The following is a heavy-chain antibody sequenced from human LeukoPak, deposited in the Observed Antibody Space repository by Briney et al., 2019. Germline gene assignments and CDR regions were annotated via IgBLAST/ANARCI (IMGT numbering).Heavy chain of an antibody. Sequence: PGGSLRLSCAASGFTFSSYAMSWVRQAPGKGLEWVSAISGSGGSTYYADSVKGRFTISRDNSKNTLYLQMNSLRAEDTAVYYCATAVKQQLAPDYWGQGTLVTVSS. CDR3: ATAVKQQLAPDY. D-gene: IGHD6-13*01. J-gene: IGHJ4*02. CDR2: ISGSGGST. V-gene: IGHV3-23*01. CDR1: GFTFSSYA.